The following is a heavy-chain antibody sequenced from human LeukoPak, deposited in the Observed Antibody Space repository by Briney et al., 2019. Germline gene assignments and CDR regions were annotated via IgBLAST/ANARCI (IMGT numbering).Heavy chain of an antibody. CDR2: ISSSGSTI. D-gene: IGHD1-26*01. Sequence: GGSLRLSCAASGFTFSSYAMSWVRQAPGKGLEWVSYISSSGSTIYYADSVKGRFIISRDNAKNSLYLQMNSLRAEDTAVYYCASSVGADYFDYWGQGTLVTVSS. CDR1: GFTFSSYA. V-gene: IGHV3-48*04. J-gene: IGHJ4*02. CDR3: ASSVGADYFDY.